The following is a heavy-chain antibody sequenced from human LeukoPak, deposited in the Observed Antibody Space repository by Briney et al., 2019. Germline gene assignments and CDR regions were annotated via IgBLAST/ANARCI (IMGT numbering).Heavy chain of an antibody. CDR3: AKDKAVAGTREEGAFDI. CDR1: GFTFSSSG. CDR2: ITGSGGNT. D-gene: IGHD6-19*01. J-gene: IGHJ3*02. Sequence: GGTLRLSCAASGFTFSSSGMSWVRQAPGRGLEWVSGITGSGGNTYYADSVKGRFTISRDNSKNTLYLQMNSLRAEDTAVYYCAKDKAVAGTREEGAFDIWGQGTMVTVSS. V-gene: IGHV3-23*01.